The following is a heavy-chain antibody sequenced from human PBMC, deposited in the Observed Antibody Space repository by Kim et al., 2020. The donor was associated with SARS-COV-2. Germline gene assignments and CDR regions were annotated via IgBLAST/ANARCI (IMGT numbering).Heavy chain of an antibody. Sequence: YAASVKAPLAIPRDHSTNTLYLQMNSLKAEDTAVYYSAKGFYYYDSGAFDPWGQGTLVTVSS. J-gene: IGHJ5*02. V-gene: IGHV3-30*02. CDR3: AKGFYYYDSGAFDP. D-gene: IGHD3-22*01.